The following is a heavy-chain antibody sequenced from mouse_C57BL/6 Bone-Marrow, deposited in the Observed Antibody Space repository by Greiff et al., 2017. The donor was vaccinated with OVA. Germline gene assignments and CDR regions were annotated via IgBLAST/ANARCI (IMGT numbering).Heavy chain of an antibody. CDR1: GYTFTDYE. D-gene: IGHD1-1*01. CDR2: IDPETGGT. J-gene: IGHJ4*01. CDR3: TRSLRSSMDY. Sequence: VKLMESGAELVRPGASVTLSCKASGYTFTDYEMHWVKQTPVHGLEWIGAIDPETGGTAYNQKFKGKAILTADKSSSTAYMELRSLTSEDSAVYYCTRSLRSSMDYWGQGTSVTVSS. V-gene: IGHV1-15*01.